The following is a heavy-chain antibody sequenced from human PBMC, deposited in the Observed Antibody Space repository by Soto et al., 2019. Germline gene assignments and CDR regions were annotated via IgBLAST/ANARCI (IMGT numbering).Heavy chain of an antibody. CDR3: ARRDRSYYFDY. J-gene: IGHJ4*02. V-gene: IGHV4-39*01. D-gene: IGHD2-15*01. CDR1: GGSISSSSYY. Sequence: SETLSLTCTVSGGSISSSSYYWGWIRQPPGKGLEWIGSIYYSGSTYYNPSLKSRVTISVDTSKNQFSLKLSSVTAADTAVYYCARRDRSYYFDYWGQGTLVTVSS. CDR2: IYYSGST.